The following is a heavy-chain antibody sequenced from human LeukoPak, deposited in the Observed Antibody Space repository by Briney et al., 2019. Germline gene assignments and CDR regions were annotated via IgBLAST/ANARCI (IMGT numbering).Heavy chain of an antibody. CDR3: ARDVAAADPNWFDP. CDR1: GYTFTGYY. CDR2: INPNSGGT. D-gene: IGHD6-13*01. V-gene: IGHV1-2*02. J-gene: IGHJ5*02. Sequence: ASVKVSCKASGYTFTGYYMHWVRQAPGQGLEWMGWINPNSGGTNYAQKFQGRVTMTRDTSISTAYMELSRLRSDDTAVYYCARDVAAADPNWFDPWGQGTLVTVSS.